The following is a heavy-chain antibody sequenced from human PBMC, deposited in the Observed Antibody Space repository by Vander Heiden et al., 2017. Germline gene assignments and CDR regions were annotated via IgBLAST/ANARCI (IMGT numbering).Heavy chain of an antibody. CDR1: GFTFSSYA. Sequence: EVQLLEAGGGLVQPGWSLRLSCAASGFTFSSYAMSWVPQAPGKGLEWVSAISGSGGSTYYSDSVKGRFTISRDNSKNTLYLQMNSLRAEDTAVYYCAKVSRIGDFDLWGRGTLVTVSS. CDR2: ISGSGGST. J-gene: IGHJ2*01. CDR3: AKVSRIGDFDL. V-gene: IGHV3-23*01.